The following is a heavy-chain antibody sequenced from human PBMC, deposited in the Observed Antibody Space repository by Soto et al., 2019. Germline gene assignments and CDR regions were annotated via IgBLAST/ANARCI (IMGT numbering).Heavy chain of an antibody. CDR1: GFVFKNYE. J-gene: IGHJ6*02. V-gene: IGHV3-48*03. CDR2: ISNSGNTI. Sequence: HPGGSLRLSCVASGFVFKNYEMNWVRQAPGKGLEWISYISNSGNTIYVADSMRGRFTISRDNAKNSLFPQMNSLRADDTAVYYCARDIDNRDYYYGLDVWGQGTTVTVSS. CDR3: ARDIDNRDYYYGLDV. D-gene: IGHD1-20*01.